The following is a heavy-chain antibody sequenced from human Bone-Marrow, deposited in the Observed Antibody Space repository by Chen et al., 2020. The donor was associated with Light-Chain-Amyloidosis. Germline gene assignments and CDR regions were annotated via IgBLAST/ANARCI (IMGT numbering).Heavy chain of an antibody. V-gene: IGHV3-66*01. CDR2: IYSGGST. D-gene: IGHD3-22*01. J-gene: IGHJ4*02. Sequence: EVQLVESGGGLVQPGGSLRRSCAASGSTVSSNYMSWVRQAPGKGLEWVSVIYSGGSTYYADSVKGRFTISRDNSKNTLYLQMNSLRAEDTAVYYCARDDDDSSGYFDYWGQGTLVTVSS. CDR3: ARDDDDSSGYFDY. CDR1: GSTVSSNY.